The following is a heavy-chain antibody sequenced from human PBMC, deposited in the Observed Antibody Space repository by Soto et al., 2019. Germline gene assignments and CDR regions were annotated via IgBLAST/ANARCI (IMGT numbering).Heavy chain of an antibody. J-gene: IGHJ6*02. Sequence: EVQLLESGGGLVQPGGSLRLSFAGSGFTFSSYAMSWVRQAPGKGLEWVSSISASGGSTYYADSVKGRFTISRDNSRNTLYLQMNSLRAEDTAVYYCAKEFMVRGVPPISFGMDVWGQGTTVTVSS. CDR3: AKEFMVRGVPPISFGMDV. D-gene: IGHD3-10*01. CDR2: ISASGGST. CDR1: GFTFSSYA. V-gene: IGHV3-23*01.